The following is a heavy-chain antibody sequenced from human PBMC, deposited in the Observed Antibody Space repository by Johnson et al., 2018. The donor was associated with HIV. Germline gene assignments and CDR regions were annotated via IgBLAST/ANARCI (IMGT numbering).Heavy chain of an antibody. CDR1: GFTFSRYA. CDR3: ARIRVAVITEVGAFDI. D-gene: IGHD3-22*01. CDR2: MWYDGSNK. J-gene: IGHJ3*02. V-gene: IGHV3-33*08. Sequence: QVQLMESGGGLVQPGGSLRLSCAASGFTFSRYAMSWVRQAPGKGLEWVAVMWYDGSNKYYADSVKGRFTISRDNSKNTLYLQMNSLRTEDTAVYYCARIRVAVITEVGAFDIWGQGTMVTVSS.